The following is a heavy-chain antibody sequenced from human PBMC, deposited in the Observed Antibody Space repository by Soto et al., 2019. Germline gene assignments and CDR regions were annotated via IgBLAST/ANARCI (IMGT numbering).Heavy chain of an antibody. CDR1: GLTFSSYG. J-gene: IGHJ1*01. Sequence: SCAASGLTFSSYGMSWVRQAPEKGLEWVSGISASDGGAYYADSVKGRFTISRDNSENTLYLQMNSLRVEDTAVYYCAKDSDREYFQHWGQGTLVTVSS. D-gene: IGHD3-10*01. CDR3: AKDSDREYFQH. V-gene: IGHV3-23*01. CDR2: ISASDGGA.